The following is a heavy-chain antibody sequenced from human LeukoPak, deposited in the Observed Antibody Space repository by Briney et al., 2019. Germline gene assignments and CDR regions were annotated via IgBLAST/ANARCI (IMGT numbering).Heavy chain of an antibody. Sequence: SVKVSCKASGGTFSSYAISWVRQAPGQGLEWMGGIIPIFGTANYAQKFQGRVTITADKSTSTVYMELSSLRSEDTAVYYCARGFRDDILTGYYHWGQGTLVTVSS. V-gene: IGHV1-69*06. CDR3: ARGFRDDILTGYYH. CDR2: IIPIFGTA. D-gene: IGHD3-9*01. J-gene: IGHJ4*02. CDR1: GGTFSSYA.